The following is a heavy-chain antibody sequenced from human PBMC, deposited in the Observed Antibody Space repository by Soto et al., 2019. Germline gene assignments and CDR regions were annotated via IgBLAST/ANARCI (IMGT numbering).Heavy chain of an antibody. D-gene: IGHD3-10*01. CDR1: GYSFTSYW. V-gene: IGHV5-51*01. J-gene: IGHJ3*02. Sequence: PGESLKISCKGSGYSFTSYWIGWVRQMPGKGLEWMGIIYPGDSDTRYSPSFQGQVTISADKSISTAYLQWSSLKASDTAMYYCARRYEVYYGSDEYAFDIWGQGTMVTVSS. CDR2: IYPGDSDT. CDR3: ARRYEVYYGSDEYAFDI.